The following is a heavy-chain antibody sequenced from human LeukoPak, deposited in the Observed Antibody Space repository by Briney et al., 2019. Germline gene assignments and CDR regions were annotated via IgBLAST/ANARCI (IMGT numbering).Heavy chain of an antibody. Sequence: GRSLRLSCAASGFTFDDYAMHWVRQAPGKGLEWVSGISWNSGSIGYADSVKGRFTVSRDYAKNSLYLQMNSLRAEDTALYYCARDDRGVIDYWGQGSLVTVSS. CDR3: ARDDRGVIDY. CDR1: GFTFDDYA. J-gene: IGHJ4*02. CDR2: ISWNSGSI. D-gene: IGHD3-10*01. V-gene: IGHV3-9*01.